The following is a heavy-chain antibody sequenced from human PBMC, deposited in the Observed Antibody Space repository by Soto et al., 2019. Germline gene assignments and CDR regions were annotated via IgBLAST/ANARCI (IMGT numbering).Heavy chain of an antibody. Sequence: LPHSVADGTIIDFYRSWILQHPGKGLEWIGYIYYSGSTNYNPSLKSRVTISVDTSKNQFSLKLSSVPAAATDVYYCERLLIVYVKGWFDPCGQGTLVTVSS. V-gene: IGHV4-59*01. J-gene: IGHJ5*02. CDR3: ERLLIVYVKGWFDP. D-gene: IGHD3-22*01. CDR1: DGTIIDFY. CDR2: IYYSGST.